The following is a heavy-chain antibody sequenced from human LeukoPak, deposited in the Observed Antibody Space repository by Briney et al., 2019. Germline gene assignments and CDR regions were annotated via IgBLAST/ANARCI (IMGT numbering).Heavy chain of an antibody. Sequence: ASGKVSCTASGYTFTSYDINWVRQATGQGLEWRGWMNPNSGNTGYAQKFQGRVTITRNTSISTAYMERSSLRSEDTAVYYCARALRTHYYYYYMDVWGKGTTVTVSS. J-gene: IGHJ6*03. CDR2: MNPNSGNT. V-gene: IGHV1-8*03. CDR3: ARALRTHYYYYYMDV. CDR1: GYTFTSYD.